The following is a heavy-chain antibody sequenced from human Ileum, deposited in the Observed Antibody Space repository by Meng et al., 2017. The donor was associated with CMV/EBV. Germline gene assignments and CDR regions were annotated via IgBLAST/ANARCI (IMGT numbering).Heavy chain of an antibody. J-gene: IGHJ6*02. D-gene: IGHD3-3*01. CDR3: TTSPRSYYDFWSGYYTSDYYGMDV. V-gene: IGHV3-15*01. Sequence: GGPLRLSCAASGFTFSNAWMSWVRQAPGKGREWVGRIKSKTDGGTTDYAAPVKGRFTISRDDSKNTLYLQMNSLKTEDTAVYYCTTSPRSYYDFWSGYYTSDYYGMDVWGQGTTVTVSS. CDR1: GFTFSNAW. CDR2: IKSKTDGGTT.